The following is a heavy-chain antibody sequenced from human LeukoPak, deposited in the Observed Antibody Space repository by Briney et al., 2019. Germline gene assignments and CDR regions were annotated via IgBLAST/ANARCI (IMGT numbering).Heavy chain of an antibody. V-gene: IGHV5-51*01. J-gene: IGHJ4*02. CDR2: IFPGNSRT. Sequence: GESLKISCKGSGYPFANYRIGWVRQMPGKGLEWMGVIFPGNSRTTYSPSFEGQVTISVDTSISTAFLQWSSLRSSDTAIYYCARKYSSDWFIDYWGQGTLVTVSS. CDR3: ARKYSSDWFIDY. CDR1: GYPFANYR. D-gene: IGHD6-19*01.